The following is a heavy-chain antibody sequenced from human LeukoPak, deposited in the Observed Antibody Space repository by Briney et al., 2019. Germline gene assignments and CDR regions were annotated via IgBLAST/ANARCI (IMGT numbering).Heavy chain of an antibody. CDR2: INPSGGST. Sequence: ASVKVSCKASGYTFTSYYMHWVRQAPGQGLEWMGIINPSGGSTSYPQKFQGRVTMTRDMSTSTVYMELSSLRSEDTAVYYCAVNDWGYNWFDPWGQGTLVTVSS. J-gene: IGHJ5*02. D-gene: IGHD3-16*01. CDR3: AVNDWGYNWFDP. CDR1: GYTFTSYY. V-gene: IGHV1-46*01.